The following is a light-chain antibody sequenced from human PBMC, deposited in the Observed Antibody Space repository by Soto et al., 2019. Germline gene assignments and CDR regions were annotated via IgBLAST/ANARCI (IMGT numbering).Light chain of an antibody. J-gene: IGLJ1*01. CDR2: DVN. CDR3: SSHPTGSTRYV. Sequence: QSALTPPASVSGSPGQSITISCSGISTDVDTYNYVSWYQLHPGEAPKVLIYDVNSRPSGVSNRFSGSRSGNTASLTISGLQAEDEAHYYCSSHPTGSTRYVFGTGTKLTVL. V-gene: IGLV2-14*03. CDR1: STDVDTYNY.